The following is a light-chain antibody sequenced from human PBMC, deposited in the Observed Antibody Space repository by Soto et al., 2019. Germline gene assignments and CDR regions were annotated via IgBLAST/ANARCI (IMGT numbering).Light chain of an antibody. CDR2: EVT. Sequence: QSALTQPPSASGSPGQSVTISCTGTSGDIGGYNFVSWYQQHPGKAPKLIIYEVTQRPSGVPDRFSGSKSGNTASLTISGLQAEDEADYYCCSYGGSRAVFGGGTQLTVL. J-gene: IGLJ7*01. CDR3: CSYGGSRAV. V-gene: IGLV2-8*01. CDR1: SGDIGGYNF.